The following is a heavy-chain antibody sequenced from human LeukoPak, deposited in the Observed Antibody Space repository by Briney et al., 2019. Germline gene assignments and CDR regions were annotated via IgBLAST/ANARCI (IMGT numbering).Heavy chain of an antibody. CDR1: RFSFSSYA. D-gene: IGHD2-21*01. CDR2: ISGRGDRT. Sequence: GGSLRLSCEVSRFSFSSYAMTWFRQAPGKGLEWVSAISGRGDRTSHADSVKGRVTISRDNSKNTLYLQRNSLRAEDTAVYYCANLNLIPGEDYFDYWGQGTLVSVSS. V-gene: IGHV3-23*01. CDR3: ANLNLIPGEDYFDY. J-gene: IGHJ4*02.